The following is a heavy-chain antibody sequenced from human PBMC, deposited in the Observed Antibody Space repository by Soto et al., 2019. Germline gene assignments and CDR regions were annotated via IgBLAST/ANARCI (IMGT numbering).Heavy chain of an antibody. CDR2: ISYDGSNK. CDR1: GFTFSSYG. J-gene: IGHJ3*02. D-gene: IGHD3-10*01. Sequence: QVQLVESGGGVVQPGRSLRLSCAASGFTFSSYGMHWVRQAPGKGLEWVAVISYDGSNKYYADSVKGRFTISRGNSKNTLYLQMNSLRAEDTAVYYCAKPITMVRGVISPWGDAFDIWGQGTMVTVSS. CDR3: AKPITMVRGVISPWGDAFDI. V-gene: IGHV3-30*18.